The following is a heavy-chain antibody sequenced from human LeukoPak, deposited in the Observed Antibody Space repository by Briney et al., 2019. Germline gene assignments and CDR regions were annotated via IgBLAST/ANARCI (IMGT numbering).Heavy chain of an antibody. CDR1: GFTFSSYS. Sequence: GGSLRLSCAASGFTFSSYSTNWVRQAPGKGLEWVSYISSSSSTIHYADSVKGRFTISRDNANNSLYLQMNSLRAEDTAVYYCARDRLTELPLAAPGYWGQGTLVTVSS. CDR3: ARDRLTELPLAAPGY. D-gene: IGHD1-26*01. J-gene: IGHJ4*02. CDR2: ISSSSSTI. V-gene: IGHV3-48*01.